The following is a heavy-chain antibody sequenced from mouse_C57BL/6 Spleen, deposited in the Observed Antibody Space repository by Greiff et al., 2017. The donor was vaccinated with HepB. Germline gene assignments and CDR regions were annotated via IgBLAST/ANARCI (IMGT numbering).Heavy chain of an antibody. D-gene: IGHD2-4*01. CDR3: ARGDYDEGGAMDY. CDR1: GYTFTSYW. Sequence: VQLQQSGAELAKPGASVKLSCKASGYTFTSYWMHWVKQRPGQGLEWIGYINPSSGYTKSNQKFKDTATLTADKSSSTAYMQLSSLTYEDSAVYYWARGDYDEGGAMDYWGQGTSVTVSS. CDR2: INPSSGYT. V-gene: IGHV1-7*01. J-gene: IGHJ4*01.